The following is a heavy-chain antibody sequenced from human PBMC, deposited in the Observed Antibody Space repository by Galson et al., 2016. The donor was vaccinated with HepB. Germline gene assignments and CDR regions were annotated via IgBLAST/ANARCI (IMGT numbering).Heavy chain of an antibody. D-gene: IGHD3-10*01. CDR1: GFIFSDHY. V-gene: IGHV3-33*08. CDR2: IWYDGSNE. Sequence: SLRLSCAASGFIFSDHYMDRVRQAPGKGLEWVAVIWYDGSNEYYADSWKGRFTISRDNSKNTLYLQINSLRAEDTAVYYCASLGSLGSFSRGLYWGQGTLVTVSS. J-gene: IGHJ4*02. CDR3: ASLGSLGSFSRGLY.